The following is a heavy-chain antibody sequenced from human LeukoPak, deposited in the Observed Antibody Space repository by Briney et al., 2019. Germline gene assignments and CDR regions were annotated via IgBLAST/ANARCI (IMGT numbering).Heavy chain of an antibody. D-gene: IGHD4-17*01. Sequence: QPGGSLRLSCAASGFTFSSYGMHWVRQAPGKGLEWVAFIRYDGSNKYYADSVKGRFTISRDNSKNTLFLQMNSLRAEDTAVYYCANGDPRVISYFDYWGQGTLVTVSS. CDR2: IRYDGSNK. CDR1: GFTFSSYG. CDR3: ANGDPRVISYFDY. V-gene: IGHV3-30*02. J-gene: IGHJ4*02.